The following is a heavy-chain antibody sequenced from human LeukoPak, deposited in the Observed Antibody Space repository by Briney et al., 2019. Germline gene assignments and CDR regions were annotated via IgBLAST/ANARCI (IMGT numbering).Heavy chain of an antibody. Sequence: GASVKVSCKASGYNFTNYAIIWVRQAPGHGLEWMGWVSTYNGGTKYAQNLEARVSMTTDTSTTTAYLELRNLRSDDTVVYYCARGGKLRFLDYWGQGTLITVSS. CDR2: VSTYNGGT. CDR1: GYNFTNYA. J-gene: IGHJ4*02. CDR3: ARGGKLRFLDY. D-gene: IGHD3-3*01. V-gene: IGHV1-18*01.